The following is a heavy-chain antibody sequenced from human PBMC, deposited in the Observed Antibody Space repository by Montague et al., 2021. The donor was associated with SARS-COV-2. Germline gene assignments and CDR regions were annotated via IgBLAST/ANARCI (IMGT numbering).Heavy chain of an antibody. D-gene: IGHD3-9*01. Sequence: SETLSLTCAVSRGSFSNYYWTWIRQPPGKGLEWIGEINQGGAPXXTPSXXXRVTISLDTSKKQISLKLNSVTVADTAVFFCARGRPVQGSFRHFDSISSGALDIWAQGSLVIVSS. CDR2: INQGGAP. J-gene: IGHJ3*02. V-gene: IGHV4-34*01. CDR1: RGSFSNYY. CDR3: ARGRPVQGSFRHFDSISSGALDI.